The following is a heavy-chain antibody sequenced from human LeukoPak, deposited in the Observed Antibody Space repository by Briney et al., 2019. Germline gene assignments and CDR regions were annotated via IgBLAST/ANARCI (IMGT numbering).Heavy chain of an antibody. CDR2: MNPNSGNT. Sequence: GASVKVSCKASGYTFTSYDINWVRQATGQGLEWMGWMNPNSGNTGYAQKFQGRVTMTRNTSISTAYMELSSLRSEDTAVYYCARTYYDSSGYHSLGVFDYWGQGTLVTVSS. V-gene: IGHV1-8*01. CDR3: ARTYYDSSGYHSLGVFDY. J-gene: IGHJ4*02. D-gene: IGHD3-22*01. CDR1: GYTFTSYD.